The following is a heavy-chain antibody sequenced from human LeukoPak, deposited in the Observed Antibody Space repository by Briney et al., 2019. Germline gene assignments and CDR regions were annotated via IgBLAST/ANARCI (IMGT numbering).Heavy chain of an antibody. CDR2: VSDSGRNT. D-gene: IGHD3-22*01. CDR3: AREYHDSSGYLDY. J-gene: IGHJ4*02. Sequence: GGSLRLSCAASGFTFRRCGMTWVRQAPGKGLDWVSSVSDSGRNTYYADSVKGRFTISRDNSRNTLYLQMNSLRAEDTAVYYCAREYHDSSGYLDYWGQGTLVTVSS. V-gene: IGHV3-23*01. CDR1: GFTFRRCG.